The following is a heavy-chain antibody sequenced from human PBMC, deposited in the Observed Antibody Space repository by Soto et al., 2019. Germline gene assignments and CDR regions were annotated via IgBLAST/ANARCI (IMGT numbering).Heavy chain of an antibody. CDR3: AKDSSSGWFDP. D-gene: IGHD6-13*01. Sequence: ASVKVSCKASGYTFTSYYMHWVRQAPGQGLEWMGIINPSGGSTSYAQKFQGRVTMTRDTSTSTVYMELSSLRSEDTAVYYCAKDSSSGWFDPWGQGTLVTVSS. J-gene: IGHJ5*02. V-gene: IGHV1-46*01. CDR2: INPSGGST. CDR1: GYTFTSYY.